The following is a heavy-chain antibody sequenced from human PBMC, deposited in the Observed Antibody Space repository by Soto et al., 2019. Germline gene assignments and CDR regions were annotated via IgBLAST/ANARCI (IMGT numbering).Heavy chain of an antibody. Sequence: GGSLRLSCAASGFTFSSYAMSWVRQAPGKGLEWVSAISGSGGSTYYADSVKGRFTISRDNSKNTLYLQMNSLRAEDTAVYYCAKDPEVGYPYYYYGMDVWGQGTTVTVSS. J-gene: IGHJ6*02. CDR3: AKDPEVGYPYYYYGMDV. CDR1: GFTFSSYA. D-gene: IGHD1-26*01. CDR2: ISGSGGST. V-gene: IGHV3-23*01.